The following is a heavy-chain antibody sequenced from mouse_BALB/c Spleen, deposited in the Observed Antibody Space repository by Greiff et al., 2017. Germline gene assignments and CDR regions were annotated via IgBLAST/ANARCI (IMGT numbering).Heavy chain of an antibody. CDR2: ISSGGST. J-gene: IGHJ3*01. CDR1: GFTFSSYA. D-gene: IGHD2-14*01. CDR3: ARGRYAWFAY. Sequence: DVMLVESGGGLVKPGGSLKLSCAASGFTFSSYAMSWVRQTPEKRLEWVASISSGGSTYYPDSVKGRFTISRDNARNILYLQMSSLRSEDTAMYYCARGRYAWFAYWGQGTLVTVSA. V-gene: IGHV5-6-5*01.